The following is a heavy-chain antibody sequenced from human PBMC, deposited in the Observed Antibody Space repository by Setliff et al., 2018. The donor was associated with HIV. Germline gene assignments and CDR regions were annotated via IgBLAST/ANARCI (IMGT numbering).Heavy chain of an antibody. J-gene: IGHJ5*02. CDR2: INPKSGVA. CDR3: ARAHFLVAMTRNWFDP. V-gene: IGHV1-2*06. CDR1: GYTFTDYF. Sequence: ASVKVSCKSSGYTFTDYFMHWVRQAPGQGLEWIGRINPKSGVADYSKKFQGRVTMTTDTSTNTAHMELIRPRFDDTAVYYCARAHFLVAMTRNWFDPWGQGTLVTVSS. D-gene: IGHD5-12*01.